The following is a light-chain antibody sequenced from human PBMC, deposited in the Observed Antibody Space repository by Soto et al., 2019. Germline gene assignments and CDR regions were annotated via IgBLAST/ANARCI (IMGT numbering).Light chain of an antibody. Sequence: QSALTQPRSVSGSPGQSVTISCTGTSSDVGGYDYVSWYQQHPGKAPKLIIYHVYKRPSGVPDRFSGSKSGNTASLTISGLQANDEADYYCSSYAGASTWVFVGGTKLTVL. CDR1: SSDVGGYDY. CDR2: HVY. CDR3: SSYAGASTWV. J-gene: IGLJ3*02. V-gene: IGLV2-11*01.